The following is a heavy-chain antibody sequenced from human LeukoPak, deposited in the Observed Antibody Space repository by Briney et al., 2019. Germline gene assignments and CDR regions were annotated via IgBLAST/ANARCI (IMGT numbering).Heavy chain of an antibody. V-gene: IGHV4-59*01. J-gene: IGHJ6*03. CDR2: IYYSVST. CDR1: GGSISSYY. CDR3: APRAYGGNSGGAYYSYMDV. D-gene: IGHD4-23*01. Sequence: SETLSLTCTVSGGSISSYYCSWIRQPPGKGLEWIGYIYYSVSTSYNPSLKSRVTISVDTSKNQFSLKLSSVTAADTPVYYCAPRAYGGNSGGAYYSYMDVWGKGTTVTVSS.